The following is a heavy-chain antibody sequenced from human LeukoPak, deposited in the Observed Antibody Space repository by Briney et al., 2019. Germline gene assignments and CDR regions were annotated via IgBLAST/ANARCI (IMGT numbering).Heavy chain of an antibody. CDR1: GFTFSAYA. V-gene: IGHV3-64D*09. D-gene: IGHD1-1*01. CDR2: ISSNGGSP. J-gene: IGHJ4*02. CDR3: VKITSVTGGDC. Sequence: PGGSLRLSCSASGFTFSAYAMYCVRQAPGKGLEYVSGISSNGGSPFYADSVKGRFTISRDNSKNTLYLQMSSLIAEDTAVYYCVKITSVTGGDCWGQGTRLTVSS.